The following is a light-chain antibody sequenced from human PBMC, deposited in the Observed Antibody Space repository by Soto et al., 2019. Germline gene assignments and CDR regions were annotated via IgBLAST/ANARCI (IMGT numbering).Light chain of an antibody. J-gene: IGLJ1*01. CDR1: SRDVGAYNF. CDR3: SSYTSSSSYV. V-gene: IGLV2-14*03. Sequence: QSVLTQPASVSGSPGQSVTISCTGISRDVGAYNFVSWYQQHEDRAPKLIMFDITDRPSGVSNRFSGSKTGNTASLIISGLQAEDEADYYCSSYTSSSSYVFGSGTKLTVL. CDR2: DIT.